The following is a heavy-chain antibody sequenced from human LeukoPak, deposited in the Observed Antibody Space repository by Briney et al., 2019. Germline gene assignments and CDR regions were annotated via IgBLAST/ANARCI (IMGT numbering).Heavy chain of an antibody. V-gene: IGHV4-59*01. Sequence: LETLSLTCTVSGGSISSYYWSWIRQPPGKGLEWIGYIYYSGSTNYNPSLKSRVTISVDTSKNQFSLKLSSVTAADTAVYYCARDGGYSYDFDYWGQGTLVTVS. CDR1: GGSISSYY. CDR3: ARDGGYSYDFDY. D-gene: IGHD5-18*01. CDR2: IYYSGST. J-gene: IGHJ4*02.